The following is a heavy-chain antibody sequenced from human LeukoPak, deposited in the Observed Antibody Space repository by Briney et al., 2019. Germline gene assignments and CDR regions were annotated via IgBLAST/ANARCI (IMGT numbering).Heavy chain of an antibody. J-gene: IGHJ4*02. D-gene: IGHD6-19*01. CDR3: AKRLAMTGTYHFDY. Sequence: GGSLRLSCAASGFMFSSNWMSWVRLAPGKGLEWVANIKEDGTETYYVDSVKGRFTISRDNAKNSLYLQMNSLRAEDTAVYYCAKRLAMTGTYHFDYWGQGTLVTVSS. CDR2: IKEDGTET. V-gene: IGHV3-7*03. CDR1: GFMFSSNW.